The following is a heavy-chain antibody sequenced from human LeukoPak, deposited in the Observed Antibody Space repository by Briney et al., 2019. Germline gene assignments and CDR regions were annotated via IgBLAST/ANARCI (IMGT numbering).Heavy chain of an antibody. CDR1: GGPISNYY. CDR2: SYSSGST. CDR3: ARQRCLGSSCHFDY. Sequence: PSATLSLTCTVSGGPISNYYWSWIRQPPGKGLEWLGYSYSSGSTNYNPSLKSRVTISVDTSKNQFSLKLSSVTAADTAVYYCARQRCLGSSCHFDYWGQGTLVTVSS. V-gene: IGHV4-59*08. J-gene: IGHJ4*02. D-gene: IGHD6-13*01.